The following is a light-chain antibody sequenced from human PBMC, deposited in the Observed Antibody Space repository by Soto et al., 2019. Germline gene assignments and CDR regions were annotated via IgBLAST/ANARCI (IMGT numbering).Light chain of an antibody. V-gene: IGLV2-8*01. CDR1: SSDVGAYNY. CDR3: SSYAGSNILI. J-gene: IGLJ2*01. Sequence: QSALTQSPSASGSPGQSITISCTGTSSDVGAYNYVSWYQQLPGKAPKLIIHEVNKRPSGVPDRFSGSKSGNTASLTVTGLQAEDEADYYCSSYAGSNILIFGEGTKVTVL. CDR2: EVN.